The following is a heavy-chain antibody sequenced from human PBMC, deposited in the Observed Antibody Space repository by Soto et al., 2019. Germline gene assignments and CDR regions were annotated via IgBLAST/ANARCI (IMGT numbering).Heavy chain of an antibody. V-gene: IGHV3-30*03. J-gene: IGHJ4*01. D-gene: IGHD2-2*02. CDR1: GFTFSSYG. CDR2: ISYDGSNK. Sequence: LRLSCAASGFTFSSYGMHWVRQAPGKGLEWVAVISYDGSNKYYADSVKGRFTISRDNSKNTLYLQMNSLRAEDTAVYYCASLCYCISASCYNYFYYRAQRTLVTVSS. CDR3: ASLCYCISASCYNYFYY.